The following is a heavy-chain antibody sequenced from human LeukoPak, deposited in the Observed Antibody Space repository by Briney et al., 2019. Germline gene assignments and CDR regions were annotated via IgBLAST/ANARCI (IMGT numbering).Heavy chain of an antibody. CDR2: ISPSGGST. Sequence: ASVKVSCKASGYTFTSYYMHWVRQAHGQGLEWMGIISPSGGSTSYAQKFQGRVTMTRDMSTSTVYMELSSLRSEDTAVYYCARDGVLRFLEWLPTTNYYYYYMDVWGKGTTVTVSS. V-gene: IGHV1-46*01. CDR3: ARDGVLRFLEWLPTTNYYYYYMDV. D-gene: IGHD3-3*01. CDR1: GYTFTSYY. J-gene: IGHJ6*03.